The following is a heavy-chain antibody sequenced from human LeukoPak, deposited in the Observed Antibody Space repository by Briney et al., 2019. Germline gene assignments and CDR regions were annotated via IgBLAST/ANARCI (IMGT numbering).Heavy chain of an antibody. CDR1: GYTFTSYG. V-gene: IGHV1-18*01. CDR3: ARDPAYDSSDYGMDV. Sequence: ASVKVSCKASGYTFTSYGISWVRQAPGQGLEWMGWISAYNGNTNYAQKLQGRVTMTTDTSTSTAYMELRSLRSDDTAVYYCARDPAYDSSDYGMDVWGQGTTVTVPS. D-gene: IGHD3-22*01. CDR2: ISAYNGNT. J-gene: IGHJ6*02.